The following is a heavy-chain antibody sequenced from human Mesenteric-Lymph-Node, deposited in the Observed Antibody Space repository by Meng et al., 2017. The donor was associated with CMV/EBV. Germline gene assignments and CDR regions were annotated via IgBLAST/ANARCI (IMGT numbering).Heavy chain of an antibody. CDR3: ARLLTLQGGMDV. CDR1: GFTFSSYA. V-gene: IGHV3-30*04. CDR2: ISYDGSNK. D-gene: IGHD2-21*01. Sequence: GGSLRLSCAASGFTFSSYAMHWVRQAPGKGLEWVAVISYDGSNKYYADSVKGRFTISRDNAKNSLYLQMNSLRAEDTAVYYCARLLTLQGGMDVWGQGTTVTVSS. J-gene: IGHJ6*02.